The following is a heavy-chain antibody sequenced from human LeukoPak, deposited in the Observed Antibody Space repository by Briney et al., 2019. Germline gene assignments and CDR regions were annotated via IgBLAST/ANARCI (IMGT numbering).Heavy chain of an antibody. D-gene: IGHD2-21*02. Sequence: GGSLRLSCAASGFTFSSYAMSWVRQAPGQGLEWVSAISGSGGSTYYADSVKGRFTISRDNSKNTLYLQMNSLRAEDTAVYYCAKDPDYCGGDCYHDYWGQGTLVTVSS. CDR3: AKDPDYCGGDCYHDY. CDR2: ISGSGGST. J-gene: IGHJ4*02. CDR1: GFTFSSYA. V-gene: IGHV3-23*01.